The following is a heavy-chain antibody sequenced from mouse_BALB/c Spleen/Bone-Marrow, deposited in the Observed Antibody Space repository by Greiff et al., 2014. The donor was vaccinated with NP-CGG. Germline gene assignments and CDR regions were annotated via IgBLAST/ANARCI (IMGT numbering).Heavy chain of an antibody. V-gene: IGHV3-1*02. Sequence: VQLKQSGPDLVKPSQSLSLTCTVTDYSITSGYSWHWIRQFPGNKLEWMGYIHYSGITNYSPSLKSRISFTRDTSKNQFFLHLNSVTTEDTATYYCARWGKGAWFAYWGQGTLVTVSA. CDR1: DYSITSGYS. D-gene: IGHD1-3*01. CDR2: IHYSGIT. J-gene: IGHJ3*01. CDR3: ARWGKGAWFAY.